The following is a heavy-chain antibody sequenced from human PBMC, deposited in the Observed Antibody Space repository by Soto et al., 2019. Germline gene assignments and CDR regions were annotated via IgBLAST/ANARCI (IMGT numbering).Heavy chain of an antibody. CDR2: ISGGGRDI. D-gene: IGHD6-6*01. Sequence: LRLSCAASGFTFSSYSLNWVRQAPGKWLEWVSSISGGGRDIKYGDSVKGRFIISRDNAMDSLHLQMYSLRADDTAIYFCATSLAVQLGYYGMDVWGPGTTVTVSS. CDR1: GFTFSSYS. CDR3: ATSLAVQLGYYGMDV. V-gene: IGHV3-21*01. J-gene: IGHJ6*02.